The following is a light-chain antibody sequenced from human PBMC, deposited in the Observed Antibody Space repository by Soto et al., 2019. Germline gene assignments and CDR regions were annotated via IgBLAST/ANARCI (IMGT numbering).Light chain of an antibody. CDR1: QTISSW. V-gene: IGKV1-5*03. CDR2: KAS. Sequence: DIQMTQSPSTLSGSVGDRVTITCRASQTISSWLAWYQQKPGKAPKLLIYKASTLKSGVPSRFSGSGSGTEFTLTISSLQPEDVATYCCQHYGGMWTFGQGTKVDIK. CDR3: QHYGGMWT. J-gene: IGKJ1*01.